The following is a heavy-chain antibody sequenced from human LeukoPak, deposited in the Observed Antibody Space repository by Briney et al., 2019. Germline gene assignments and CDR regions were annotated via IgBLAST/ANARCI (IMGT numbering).Heavy chain of an antibody. CDR1: GYTFTNNY. J-gene: IGHJ3*01. CDR2: INPNGGAT. CDR3: ARDRPHTSMNAFDV. D-gene: IGHD1-26*01. V-gene: IGHV1-2*02. Sequence: GAQMKAPCKAFGYTFTNNYKHWWRQAPGQRLEWMGWINPNGGATRFAQKFQGRVSMTRDTSITTANMDLSSLRSDDTAVYYCARDRPHTSMNAFDVWGQGTLVTVSS.